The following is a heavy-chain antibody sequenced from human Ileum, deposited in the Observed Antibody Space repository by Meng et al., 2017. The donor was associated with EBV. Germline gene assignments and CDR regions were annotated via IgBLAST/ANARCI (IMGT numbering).Heavy chain of an antibody. CDR2: ISTNTGNP. D-gene: IGHD2-15*01. V-gene: IGHV7-4-1*02. J-gene: IGHJ4*02. CDR3: ARSWGGGSSKE. CDR1: GYTFTNYA. Sequence: QLLQSGARLKETGASVKVACKASGYTFTNYALNLVPQAPGQGLEWMGWISTNTGNPTYAPGFTGRFVFSLDTSVSTAYLQISSLKAEDTAVYYCARSWGGGSSKEWGQGTLVTVSS.